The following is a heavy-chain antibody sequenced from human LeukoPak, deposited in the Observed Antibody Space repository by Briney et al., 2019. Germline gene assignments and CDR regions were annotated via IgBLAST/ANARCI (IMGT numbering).Heavy chain of an antibody. J-gene: IGHJ4*02. Sequence: SETLSLTCTVSGGSISSSSFYWGWIRQPPGKGLEWIGSIYCNGNTYYNPSLKSRVTISVDTSKDQFSLKLSSVTAADTAVYYCARRGSSGRSFDYWGQGTLVTVSS. V-gene: IGHV4-39*01. D-gene: IGHD3-22*01. CDR2: IYCNGNT. CDR1: GGSISSSSFY. CDR3: ARRGSSGRSFDY.